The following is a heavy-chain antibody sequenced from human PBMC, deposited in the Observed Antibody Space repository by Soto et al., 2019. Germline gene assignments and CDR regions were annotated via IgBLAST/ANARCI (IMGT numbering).Heavy chain of an antibody. CDR3: ARAWAAAGKGWFDP. J-gene: IGHJ5*02. Sequence: QVQLQESGPGLVKPSETLSLTCTVSGGSISNYYWSWIRQPAGKGLEWIGRIYTSGSTNYNPSLKSRVTMSVDTPKNQFSLKLSSVTAADTAVYYCARAWAAAGKGWFDPWGQGTLVTVSS. V-gene: IGHV4-4*07. CDR2: IYTSGST. D-gene: IGHD6-13*01. CDR1: GGSISNYY.